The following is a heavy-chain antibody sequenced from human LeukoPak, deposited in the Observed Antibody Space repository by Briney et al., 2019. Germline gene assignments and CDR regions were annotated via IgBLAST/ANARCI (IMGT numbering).Heavy chain of an antibody. CDR2: IYHSGST. Sequence: SETLSLTCAVSGGSISSSNWWSWVRQPPVKGLEWIGEIYHSGSTNYNPSLKSRVTISVDKSKNQFSLKLSSVTAADTAVYYCARPGYYYDSSGPAGFDYWGQGTLVTVSS. CDR1: GGSISSSNW. J-gene: IGHJ4*02. CDR3: ARPGYYYDSSGPAGFDY. D-gene: IGHD3-22*01. V-gene: IGHV4-4*02.